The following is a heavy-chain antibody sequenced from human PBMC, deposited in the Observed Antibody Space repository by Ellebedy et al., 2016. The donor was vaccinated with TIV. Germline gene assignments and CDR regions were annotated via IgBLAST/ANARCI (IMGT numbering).Heavy chain of an antibody. CDR3: ARDTLVGVTDSYFDY. CDR2: IKQDGSKR. J-gene: IGHJ4*02. CDR1: GFTFSSYW. V-gene: IGHV3-7*03. Sequence: PGGSLRLSCAASGFTFSSYWMSSVLQAPGKGLEWVSNIKQDGSKRFYVDYVKGRITISRDNAKNSLYLQMNNLRAEDTAVYYCARDTLVGVTDSYFDYWGQGTLVTVSS. D-gene: IGHD1-26*01.